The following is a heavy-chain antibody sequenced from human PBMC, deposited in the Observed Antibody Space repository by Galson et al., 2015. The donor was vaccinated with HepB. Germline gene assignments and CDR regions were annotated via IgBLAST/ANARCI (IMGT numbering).Heavy chain of an antibody. J-gene: IGHJ3*01. D-gene: IGHD1-14*01. CDR2: ISGSGGST. CDR1: GFTFNTYA. CDR3: AKEIPSSAEGGDAFDV. V-gene: IGHV3-23*01. Sequence: SLRLSCAASGFTFNTYAVSWVRQAPGKGLEWISSISGSGGSTYYADSVKGRFTISRDNSKYTLYLQMNSLRVEDTAVYYCAKEIPSSAEGGDAFDVWGRGTMVTVSS.